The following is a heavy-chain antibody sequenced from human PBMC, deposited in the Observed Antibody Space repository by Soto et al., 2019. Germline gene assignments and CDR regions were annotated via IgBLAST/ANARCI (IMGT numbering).Heavy chain of an antibody. D-gene: IGHD3-3*01. Sequence: PGGFLRLSCVASGFNFNIYSMNSFRQVPGKGLEWVSSISWSSVFVFYADSVKGRFTISRDNSKNTLYLQMNSLRTEDTALYYCARDGGHHYNYDVGNYWGQGTLVTVSS. CDR2: ISWSSVFV. J-gene: IGHJ4*02. CDR1: GFNFNIYS. V-gene: IGHV3-21*06. CDR3: ARDGGHHYNYDVGNY.